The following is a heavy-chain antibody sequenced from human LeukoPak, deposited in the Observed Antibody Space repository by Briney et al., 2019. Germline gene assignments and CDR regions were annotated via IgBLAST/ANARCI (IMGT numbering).Heavy chain of an antibody. CDR2: INHSGST. CDR3: ARAGSSSSSFSYYYYMDV. D-gene: IGHD6-6*01. CDR1: GGSFSGYY. J-gene: IGHJ6*03. V-gene: IGHV4-34*01. Sequence: KPSETLSLTCAVYGGSFSGYYWSWIRQPPGKGLEWIGEINHSGSTNYNPSLKSRVTISVDTSKNQFSLKLSSVTAADTAVYYCARAGSSSSSFSYYYYMDVWGQGTLVTVSS.